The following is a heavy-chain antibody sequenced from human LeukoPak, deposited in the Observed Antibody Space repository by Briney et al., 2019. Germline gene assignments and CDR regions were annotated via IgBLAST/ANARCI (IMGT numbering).Heavy chain of an antibody. CDR1: GFTYRSSY. J-gene: IGHJ4*02. CDR3: ARGVYCFDIGGYLFY. Sequence: GGSLRLSCALCGFTYRSSYMSGPRQAPGKGLEWVSVIYSGGSTYYADSVKGRFTISRDNSKNTLYLQMNSLRAEDTAVYYCARGVYCFDIGGYLFYWGQGTLVTVSS. V-gene: IGHV3-53*01. CDR2: IYSGGST. D-gene: IGHD3-22*01.